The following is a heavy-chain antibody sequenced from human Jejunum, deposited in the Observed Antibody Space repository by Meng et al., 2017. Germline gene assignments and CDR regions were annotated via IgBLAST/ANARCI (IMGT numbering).Heavy chain of an antibody. CDR1: GFSLSTSGVG. D-gene: IGHD1-20*01. CDR3: AHRLRLSFNYDWNVGIFDY. J-gene: IGHJ4*02. Sequence: SGPTLVKPTQTLTVTCTFSGFSLSTSGVGVGWIRQPPGKALECLALIYWDDDKRDNPSLKSRLTITKDTSRNQVLLTMTNMDPVDTATYFCAHRLRLSFNYDWNVGIFDYWGQGSLVTVSS. CDR2: IYWDDDK. V-gene: IGHV2-5*02.